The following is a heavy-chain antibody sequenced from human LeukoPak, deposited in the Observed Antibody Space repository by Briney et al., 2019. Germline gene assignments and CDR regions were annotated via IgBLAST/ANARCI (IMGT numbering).Heavy chain of an antibody. CDR2: INPSGGST. CDR3: ARAYSNYDDVDYYYGMDV. J-gene: IGHJ6*02. Sequence: ASVKVSCKASGYIFTSYYMHWVRQAPGQGLEWMGLINPSGGSTSYAQKFQGRVTMTRDTSTSTVYMELSSLRSEDTAVYYCARAYSNYDDVDYYYGMDVWGQGTMVTVSS. D-gene: IGHD4-4*01. V-gene: IGHV1-46*01. CDR1: GYIFTSYY.